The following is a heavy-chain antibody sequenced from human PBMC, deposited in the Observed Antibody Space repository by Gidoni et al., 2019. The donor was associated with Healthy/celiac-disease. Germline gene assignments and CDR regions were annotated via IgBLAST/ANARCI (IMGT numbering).Heavy chain of an antibody. D-gene: IGHD3-16*01. V-gene: IGHV4-59*01. CDR3: ARHGLSFSPFYYYGMDV. J-gene: IGHJ6*02. Sequence: QVQLQESGPGLVKPSETLSLTCTVSGGSISSYYWSWIRQPPGKGLEWIGYIYYSGSTKYNPSLKSRVTISVDTSKNQFSLKLSSVTAADTAVYYCARHGLSFSPFYYYGMDVWGQGTTVTVSS. CDR2: IYYSGST. CDR1: GGSISSYY.